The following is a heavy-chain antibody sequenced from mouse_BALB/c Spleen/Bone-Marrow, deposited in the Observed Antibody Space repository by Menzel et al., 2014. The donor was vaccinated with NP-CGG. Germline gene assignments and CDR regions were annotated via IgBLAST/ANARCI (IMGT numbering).Heavy chain of an antibody. CDR3: ARWLLRYYAMDD. CDR2: IDPSDSYT. J-gene: IGHJ4*01. CDR1: GYTFTNYW. V-gene: IGHV1-69*02. D-gene: IGHD2-3*01. Sequence: QVQLQQSGAELVKPGASVKLSCKASGYTFTNYWMHWVKQRPGQGLEWIGEIDPSDSYTNYNQKFKGKATLTVDKSSSTAYMQLSSLTSEDSAVYFCARWLLRYYAMDDWGQGTSVTVSS.